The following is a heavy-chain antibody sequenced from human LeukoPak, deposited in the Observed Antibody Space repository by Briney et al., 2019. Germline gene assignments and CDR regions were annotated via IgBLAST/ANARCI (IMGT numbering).Heavy chain of an antibody. CDR2: IRSKTNNYAT. V-gene: IGHV3-73*01. Sequence: GGSLRLSCAASGFTFSGSALHWVRQASGKGLEWIGRIRSKTNNYATTYAASVTGRFTISRDDAENTAYLQMNSLRAEDTAVYYCAKDPTWGSGVYWGQGTLVTVSS. CDR1: GFTFSGSA. CDR3: AKDPTWGSGVY. J-gene: IGHJ4*02. D-gene: IGHD3-10*01.